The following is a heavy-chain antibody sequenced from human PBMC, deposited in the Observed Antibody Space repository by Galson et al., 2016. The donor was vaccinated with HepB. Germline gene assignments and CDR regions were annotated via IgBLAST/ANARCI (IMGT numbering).Heavy chain of an antibody. Sequence: PALVKPTQTLTLTCTVSGFSLSTRGVGVGWIRQPPGKALEWLAMSYWDDDKRYSPSLKSRLTVTRDTSNNQVVLTMTNMDPLDTATYYCVQEDSGPIDSWGQGTLVTVSS. CDR1: GFSLSTRGVG. J-gene: IGHJ4*02. CDR3: VQEDSGPIDS. CDR2: SYWDDDK. D-gene: IGHD2-15*01. V-gene: IGHV2-5*02.